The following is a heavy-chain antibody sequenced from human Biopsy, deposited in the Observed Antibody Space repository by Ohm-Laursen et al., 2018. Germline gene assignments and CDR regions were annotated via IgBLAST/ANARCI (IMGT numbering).Heavy chain of an antibody. V-gene: IGHV4-34*01. CDR2: INHSGRT. J-gene: IGHJ6*02. CDR3: VRGVDYYDPYHYYALDV. CDR1: GESFNGYY. Sequence: QTLSLTCAVYGESFNGYYWSWIRQTPGKGLEWIGEINHSGRTNYNPSLKSRVTISVDTSKNQFSLKVRTVTAADTAVYYCVRGVDYYDPYHYYALDVWGQGTTVTVSS. D-gene: IGHD3-22*01.